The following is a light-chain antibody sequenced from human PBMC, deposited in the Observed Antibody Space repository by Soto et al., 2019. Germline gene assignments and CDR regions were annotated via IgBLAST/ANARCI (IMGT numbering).Light chain of an antibody. Sequence: DIQISKSPSTLSGRVRDRVTMTCRASQGISYWLAWYQQTPGKAPKLLIYAASSLQSGVPLRFSGSGSGTDFTLTISILQPEDFATYYCQQDNSFRLTYAGGTNVDNK. J-gene: IGKJ4*01. CDR2: AAS. CDR1: QGISYW. CDR3: QQDNSFRLT. V-gene: IGKV1-12*01.